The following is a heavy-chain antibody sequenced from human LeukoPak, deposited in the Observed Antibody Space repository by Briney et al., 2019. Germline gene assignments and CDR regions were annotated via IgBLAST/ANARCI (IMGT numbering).Heavy chain of an antibody. CDR2: IYYSGST. CDR1: GGSISSYY. Sequence: SETLSLTCTVSGGSISSYYWSWIRQPPGKGLEWIGSIYYSGSTYYNPSLKSRVTISVDTSKNQFSLKLSSVTAADTAVYYCARRRGGAYGSGWYFDYWGQGTLVTVSS. CDR3: ARRRGGAYGSGWYFDY. V-gene: IGHV4-59*05. J-gene: IGHJ4*02. D-gene: IGHD6-19*01.